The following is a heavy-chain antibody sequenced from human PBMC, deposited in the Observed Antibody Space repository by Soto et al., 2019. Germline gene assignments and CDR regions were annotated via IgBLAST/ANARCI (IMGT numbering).Heavy chain of an antibody. V-gene: IGHV3-64D*06. CDR1: GFTFSSYA. J-gene: IGHJ4*02. D-gene: IGHD2-15*01. CDR2: ISSNGGST. CDR3: VKDWGPVVAATWFDY. Sequence: RLSCSASGFTFSSYAMHWVRQAPGKGLEYVSAISSNGGSTYYADSVKGRFTISRDNSKNTLYLQMSSLRAEDTAVYYCVKDWGPVVAATWFDYWGQGTLVTVSS.